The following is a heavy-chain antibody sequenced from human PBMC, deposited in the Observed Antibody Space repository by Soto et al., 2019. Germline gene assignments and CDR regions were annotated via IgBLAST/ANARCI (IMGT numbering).Heavy chain of an antibody. CDR2: IQPGDSDT. CDR1: GDRVTTYW. Sequence: EAQKISGEGSGDRVTTYWSCWVRQKPGRGLEWMGIIQPGDSDTRYSPSFQGQVTISADKSISTAYRQWSSLKASDTAIYYCASSSIGVGSPFDYLGKRTSVIVSS. J-gene: IGHJ4*02. CDR3: ASSSIGVGSPFDY. D-gene: IGHD6-19*01. V-gene: IGHV5-51*01.